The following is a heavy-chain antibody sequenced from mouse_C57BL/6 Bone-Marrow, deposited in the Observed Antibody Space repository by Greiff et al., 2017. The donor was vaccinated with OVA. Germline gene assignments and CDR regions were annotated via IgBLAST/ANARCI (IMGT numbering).Heavy chain of an antibody. J-gene: IGHJ4*01. CDR1: GFTFNTYA. Sequence: EVQGVESGGGLVQPKGSLKLSCAASGFTFNTYAMHWVRQAPGKGLEWVARIRSKSSNYATYYADSVKDRFTISRDDSQSMLYLQMNNLKTEDTAMYSGVGDTPITTAVATGGAMDYWGQGTSVTVSS. CDR3: VGDTPITTAVATGGAMDY. CDR2: IRSKSSNYAT. D-gene: IGHD1-1*01. V-gene: IGHV10-3*01.